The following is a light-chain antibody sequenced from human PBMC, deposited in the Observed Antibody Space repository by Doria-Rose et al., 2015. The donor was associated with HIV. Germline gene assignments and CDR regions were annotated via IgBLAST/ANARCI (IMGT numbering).Light chain of an antibody. CDR3: QQYYDTPS. J-gene: IGKJ3*01. CDR2: WAS. Sequence: DIRVTQSPESLGMSLGESATLNCKSNQSLLYTSKNYFAWYQQKPGQPPKLLTYWASTRQSGVPARFSGSGSGTDFTLTISSLEAEDVAVYYCQQYYDTPSFGPGTTVDIK. CDR1: QSLLYTSKNY. V-gene: IGKV4-1*01.